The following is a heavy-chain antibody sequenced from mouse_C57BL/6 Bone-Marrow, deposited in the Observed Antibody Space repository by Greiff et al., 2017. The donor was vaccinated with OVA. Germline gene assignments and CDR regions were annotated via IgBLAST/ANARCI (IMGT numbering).Heavy chain of an antibody. Sequence: QVQLKQSGAELARPGASVKLSCKASGYTFTSYGISWVKQRTGQGLEWIGEIYPRSGNNYYNEKFKGKATLTADKSSSTAYMELRSLTSDDSAVYFCARDRFYFDYWGQGTTLTVSS. CDR1: GYTFTSYG. CDR3: ARDRFYFDY. V-gene: IGHV1-81*01. J-gene: IGHJ2*01. CDR2: IYPRSGNN.